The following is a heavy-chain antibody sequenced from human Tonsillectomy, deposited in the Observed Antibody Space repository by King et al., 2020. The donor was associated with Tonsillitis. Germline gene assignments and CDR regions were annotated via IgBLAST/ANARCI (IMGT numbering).Heavy chain of an antibody. CDR1: GDTISGYY. J-gene: IGHJ5*02. D-gene: IGHD2-2*01. CDR2: INPNSGGT. CDR3: ARGEVPAAKSWFDP. Sequence: VQLVESGAEVKKPGASVKVSCKASGDTISGYYMHWVRQAPGQGLEWMGWINPNSGGTNYAQKFQGRVTMTWDTSISTAYMELSRLRSDDTAVYFCARGEVPAAKSWFDPGGQGTLVTVSS. V-gene: IGHV1-2*02.